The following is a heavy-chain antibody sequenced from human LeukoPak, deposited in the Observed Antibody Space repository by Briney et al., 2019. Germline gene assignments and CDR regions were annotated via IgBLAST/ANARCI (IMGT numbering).Heavy chain of an antibody. V-gene: IGHV1-2*02. D-gene: IGHD3-16*01. CDR3: VRDLMTTPTWDFDY. Sequence: ASVKVSCKGSGYTFTGYYMHWVRQAPGQGLEWMAWINPISGTTNYAQKFQGRVTVTSDTSISTVYMELSRLESDDTAVYYCVRDLMTTPTWDFDYWGQGTLVTVSS. CDR1: GYTFTGYY. J-gene: IGHJ4*02. CDR2: INPISGTT.